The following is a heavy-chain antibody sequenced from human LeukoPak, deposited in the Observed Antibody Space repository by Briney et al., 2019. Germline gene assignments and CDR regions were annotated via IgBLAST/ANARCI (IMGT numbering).Heavy chain of an antibody. J-gene: IGHJ4*02. CDR1: GYRFTNHW. CDR3: ATLRTVSGWYEGFEY. D-gene: IGHD6-19*01. Sequence: GESLKISCKGSGYRFTNHWIGWVRQTPGKGLEYLGIIYPGDSDTKYSPSFQGLVTISADTSISTTYLQWSSLKASDTAFYYCATLRTVSGWYEGFEYWGQGTLVTVSS. V-gene: IGHV5-51*01. CDR2: IYPGDSDT.